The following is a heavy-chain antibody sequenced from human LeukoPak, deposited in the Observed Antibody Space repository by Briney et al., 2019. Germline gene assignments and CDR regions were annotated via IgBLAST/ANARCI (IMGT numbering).Heavy chain of an antibody. CDR2: ISYDGSNK. CDR3: ARDAQYYDFWSGYYKNWFDP. Sequence: GGSLRLSCAASGFTFGSHAMTWVRQAPGKGLEWVAVISYDGSNKYYADSVKGRFTISRDNSKNTLYLQMNSLRAEDTAVYYCARDAQYYDFWSGYYKNWFDPWGQGTLVTVSS. D-gene: IGHD3-3*01. CDR1: GFTFGSHA. J-gene: IGHJ5*02. V-gene: IGHV3-30-3*01.